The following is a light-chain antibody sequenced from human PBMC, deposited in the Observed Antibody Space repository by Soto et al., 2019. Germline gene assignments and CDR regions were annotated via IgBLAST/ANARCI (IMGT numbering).Light chain of an antibody. CDR2: DAS. J-gene: IGKJ5*01. Sequence: EVVLTQSPATLSLSPGERATLSCRTSHTVANSLGWYQQKAGQAPRLLIYDASNRATGIPARFSGSGSGTDFALTISSLEPEDSAIYYCQQLAATFGQGTRLEIK. V-gene: IGKV3-11*01. CDR1: HTVANS. CDR3: QQLAAT.